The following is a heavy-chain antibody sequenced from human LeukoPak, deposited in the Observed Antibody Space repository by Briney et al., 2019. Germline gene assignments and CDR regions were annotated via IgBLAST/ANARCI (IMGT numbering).Heavy chain of an antibody. V-gene: IGHV4-39*01. J-gene: IGHJ6*03. CDR2: IYYSGST. CDR3: VKETIVVVPAAILRYYYYYYMDV. D-gene: IGHD2-2*02. Sequence: SETLSLTCTVSGGSISSSSYYWGWIRQPPGKGLEWIGSIYYSGSTYYNPSLKSRVTISVDTSKNQFSLKLSSVTAADTAVYYCVKETIVVVPAAILRYYYYYYMDVWGKGTTVTVSS. CDR1: GGSISSSSYY.